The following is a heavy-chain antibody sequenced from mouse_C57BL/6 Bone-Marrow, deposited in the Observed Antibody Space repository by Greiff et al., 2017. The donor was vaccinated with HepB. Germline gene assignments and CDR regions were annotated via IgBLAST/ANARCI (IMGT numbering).Heavy chain of an antibody. CDR2: IDPSDSYT. V-gene: IGHV1-50*01. CDR1: GYTFTSYW. Sequence: QVQLKQPGAELLKPGASVKLSCKASGYTFTSYWMQWVKQRPGQGLEWIGEIDPSDSYTNYNQKFKGKATLTVDTSSSTAYMQLSSLTSEDSAVYYCARKDTTVVATDYWGQGTTLTVSS. D-gene: IGHD1-1*01. CDR3: ARKDTTVVATDY. J-gene: IGHJ2*01.